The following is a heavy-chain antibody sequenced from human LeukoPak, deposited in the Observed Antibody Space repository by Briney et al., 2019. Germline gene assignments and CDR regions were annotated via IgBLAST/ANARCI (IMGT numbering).Heavy chain of an antibody. Sequence: SETLSLTCTVSGGSISSSSYYWGWIRQPPGKGLEWIGSIYYSGSTYYNPSLKSRVTISVDTSKNQFSLKLSSVTAADTAVYYCAGHVPIGYCSSTSCYSMAYFDYWGQGTLVTVSS. V-gene: IGHV4-39*01. CDR1: GGSISSSSYY. CDR3: AGHVPIGYCSSTSCYSMAYFDY. CDR2: IYYSGST. J-gene: IGHJ4*02. D-gene: IGHD2-2*01.